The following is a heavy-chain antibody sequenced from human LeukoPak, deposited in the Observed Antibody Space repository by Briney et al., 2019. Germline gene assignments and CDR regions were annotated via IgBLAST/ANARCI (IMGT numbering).Heavy chain of an antibody. Sequence: GGSLRLSCATSGFTFGDYMSWVRQAPGKRLEWVGFIRSKAYGGTTEYAASVKGRFTISRDDSKSIAYLQMNSLKTEDTAVYYCTRERFSMVRGVIYYYGMDVWGQGTTVTVSS. CDR2: IRSKAYGGTT. V-gene: IGHV3-49*04. D-gene: IGHD3-10*01. CDR3: TRERFSMVRGVIYYYGMDV. J-gene: IGHJ6*02. CDR1: GFTFGDY.